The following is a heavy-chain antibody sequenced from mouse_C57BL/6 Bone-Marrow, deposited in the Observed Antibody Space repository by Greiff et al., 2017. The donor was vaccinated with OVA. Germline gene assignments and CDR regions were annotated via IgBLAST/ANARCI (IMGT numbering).Heavy chain of an antibody. D-gene: IGHD1-1*01. CDR1: GFTFSSYG. J-gene: IGHJ2*01. Sequence: EVKLVESGGDLVKPGGSLKLSCAASGFTFSSYGMSWVRQTPDKRLEWVATISSGGSYTYYPDSVKGRFTISRDNAKNTLYLQMSSLKSEDTAMYYCARHGDYGSFFDYWGQGTILTVSS. CDR3: ARHGDYGSFFDY. CDR2: ISSGGSYT. V-gene: IGHV5-6*01.